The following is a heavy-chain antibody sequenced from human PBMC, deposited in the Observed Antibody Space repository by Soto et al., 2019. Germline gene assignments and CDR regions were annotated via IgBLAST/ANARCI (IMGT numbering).Heavy chain of an antibody. J-gene: IGHJ4*02. CDR1: GFTFSSYG. CDR3: AKGGGFRLGELSSWAY. CDR2: ISYDGSNK. Sequence: QVQLVESGGGVVQPGRSLRLSCAASGFTFSSYGMHWVRQAPGKGLEWVAVISYDGSNKYYADSVKGRFTISRDNSKNTLYLQVHSLGAEDTAVYYCAKGGGFRLGELSSWAYCGQGTLVTVSS. V-gene: IGHV3-30*18. D-gene: IGHD3-16*02.